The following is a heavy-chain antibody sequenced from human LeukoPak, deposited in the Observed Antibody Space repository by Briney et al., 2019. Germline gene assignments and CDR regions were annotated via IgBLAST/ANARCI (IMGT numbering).Heavy chain of an antibody. CDR1: GGSISSGGYY. J-gene: IGHJ4*02. CDR3: ARVLVVPAAVYYFDY. V-gene: IGHV4-31*03. CDR2: IYYSGST. D-gene: IGHD2-2*01. Sequence: SQTLSLTCTVSGGSISSGGYYWSWIRQHPGKGLEWIGYIYYSGSTYYNPSPKSRVTISVDTSKNQFSLKLSSVTAADTAVYYCARVLVVPAAVYYFDYWGQGTLVTVSS.